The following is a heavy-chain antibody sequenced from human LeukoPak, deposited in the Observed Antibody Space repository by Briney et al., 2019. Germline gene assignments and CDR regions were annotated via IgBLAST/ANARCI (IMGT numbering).Heavy chain of an antibody. CDR2: IRYDGSNK. J-gene: IGHJ6*03. Sequence: GGSLRLSCAASGFTFSSYGMHWVRQAPGKGLEWVAFIRYDGSNKYYADSVKGRFTISRDNSKSTLYLQMNNLRADDTAVYYCAKVLLRALDYMDVWGKGTTVTVSS. V-gene: IGHV3-30*02. CDR1: GFTFSSYG. D-gene: IGHD2-15*01. CDR3: AKVLLRALDYMDV.